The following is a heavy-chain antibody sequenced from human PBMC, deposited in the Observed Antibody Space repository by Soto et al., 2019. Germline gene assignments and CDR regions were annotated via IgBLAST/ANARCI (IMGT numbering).Heavy chain of an antibody. V-gene: IGHV3-23*01. Sequence: ARGDRRHPWSGSGVTLRPERQLVCRPAPGKGLEWVSSISGGGDSTYYADSVKGRFTISRDNSKNTLYLQMNSLRTEDTALYYCAKGTYGTGGLFASWGQGTLVTVSS. CDR1: GVTLRPER. CDR2: ISGGGDST. D-gene: IGHD3-10*01. J-gene: IGHJ4*02. CDR3: AKGTYGTGGLFAS.